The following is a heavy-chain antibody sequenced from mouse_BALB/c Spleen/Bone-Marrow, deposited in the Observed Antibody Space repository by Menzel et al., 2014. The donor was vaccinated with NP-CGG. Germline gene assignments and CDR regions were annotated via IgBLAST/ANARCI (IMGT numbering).Heavy chain of an antibody. V-gene: IGHV1-14*01. Sequence: EVQLQQSGPELVKPGASVKMSCKASGYTFTSYLIHWVKQNPGQGLEWIGYITPYNDDTKYNEKFKGKATLTSDKSSSTAYMELSSLTSEDSAVYYCARWGGTPYFDYWGQGTTLTVSS. CDR2: ITPYNDDT. CDR1: GYTFTSYL. D-gene: IGHD4-1*01. J-gene: IGHJ2*01. CDR3: ARWGGTPYFDY.